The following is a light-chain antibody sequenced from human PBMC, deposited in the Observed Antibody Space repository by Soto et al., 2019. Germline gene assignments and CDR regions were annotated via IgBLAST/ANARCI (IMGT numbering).Light chain of an antibody. CDR2: GAS. Sequence: EIVMTQSPATLSVSPGERTNLSCRASQSITRNLAWYQQSPGQAPRLLIYGASSRATGIPDRFSGSVSGTDFTLAISRLEPEDFAVYYCQHYGGSPLTFGQGTRLEI. J-gene: IGKJ5*01. CDR1: QSITRN. CDR3: QHYGGSPLT. V-gene: IGKV3-20*01.